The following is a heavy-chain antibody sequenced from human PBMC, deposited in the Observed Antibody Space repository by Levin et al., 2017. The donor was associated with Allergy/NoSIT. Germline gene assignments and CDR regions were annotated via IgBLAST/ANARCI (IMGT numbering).Heavy chain of an antibody. CDR2: ISSSSSYI. CDR3: ARGQLLWFGEINAFDI. D-gene: IGHD3-10*01. Sequence: GGSLRLSCAASGFTFSSYSMNWVRQAPGKGLEWVSSISSSSSYIYYADSVKGRFTISRDNAKNSLYLQMNSLRAEDTAVYYCARGQLLWFGEINAFDIWGQGTMVTVSS. CDR1: GFTFSSYS. V-gene: IGHV3-21*01. J-gene: IGHJ3*02.